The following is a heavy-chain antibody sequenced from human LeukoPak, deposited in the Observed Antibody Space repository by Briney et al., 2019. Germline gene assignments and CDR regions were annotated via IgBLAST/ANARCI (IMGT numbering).Heavy chain of an antibody. J-gene: IGHJ5*02. CDR3: VRHDALYTWFDP. V-gene: IGHV4-59*08. CDR2: IYYSGST. CDR1: GGSISSYY. Sequence: PSETLSLTCTVSGGSISSYYWSWIRQPPGKGLEWTGDIYYSGSTNYNPSLKSRVTISVDTSKNQFSLKLSSVTAADTAVYYCVRHDALYTWFDPWGQGNLVTVSS.